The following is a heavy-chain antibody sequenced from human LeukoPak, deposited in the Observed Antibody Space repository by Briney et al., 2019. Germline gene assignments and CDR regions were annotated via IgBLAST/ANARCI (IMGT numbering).Heavy chain of an antibody. CDR3: ARLRIVGATVADY. Sequence: PSETLSLTCAVYGGSFSGYYWSWIRQPPGKGLEWIGEINHSGSTNYNPSLKSRVTISVDTSKNQFSLKLSSVTAADTAVYHCARLRIVGATVADYWGQGTLVTVSS. J-gene: IGHJ4*02. CDR1: GGSFSGYY. D-gene: IGHD1-26*01. CDR2: INHSGST. V-gene: IGHV4-34*01.